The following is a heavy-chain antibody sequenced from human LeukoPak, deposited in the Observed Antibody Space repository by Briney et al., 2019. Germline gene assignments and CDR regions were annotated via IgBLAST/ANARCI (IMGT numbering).Heavy chain of an antibody. Sequence: GGSLRLSCAASGFTFSTYGMHWVRQAPGKGLEWVAFIWYDGNEKYYADSAKGRFTISRDNSKNTLYLQMNSLRAEDTAIYYCAKNGDRGAYCSGGSCYPYYYYNMDVWGKGTTVTISS. V-gene: IGHV3-30*02. CDR1: GFTFSTYG. CDR2: IWYDGNEK. D-gene: IGHD2-15*01. CDR3: AKNGDRGAYCSGGSCYPYYYYNMDV. J-gene: IGHJ6*03.